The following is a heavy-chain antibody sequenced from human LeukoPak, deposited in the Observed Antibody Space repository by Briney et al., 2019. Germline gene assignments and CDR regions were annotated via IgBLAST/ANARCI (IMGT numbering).Heavy chain of an antibody. Sequence: PGRSLRLSCAASGFTFSSYAMSWVRQAPGKGLEWVSAISGSGGSTYYADSVKGRFTISRDNSKNTLYLQMNSLRAEDTAVYYCAKVLYSSSWYFYYYGMDVWGQGTTVTVSS. CDR3: AKVLYSSSWYFYYYGMDV. V-gene: IGHV3-23*01. J-gene: IGHJ6*02. CDR2: ISGSGGST. D-gene: IGHD6-13*01. CDR1: GFTFSSYA.